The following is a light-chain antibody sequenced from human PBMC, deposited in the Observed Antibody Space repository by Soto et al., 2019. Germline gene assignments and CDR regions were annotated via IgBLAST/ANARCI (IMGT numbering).Light chain of an antibody. J-gene: IGKJ4*01. V-gene: IGKV3-11*01. CDR2: DAS. CDR1: QSVSSY. Sequence: EIVLTQSPATLSLSPGEGATLSCRASQSVSSYLAWYQHKPGQAPRLLIYDASTRATGIPARFSGSGSGTDFTLTISSLEPEDFAVYYFQQRSNWLTFGGGTKVEIK. CDR3: QQRSNWLT.